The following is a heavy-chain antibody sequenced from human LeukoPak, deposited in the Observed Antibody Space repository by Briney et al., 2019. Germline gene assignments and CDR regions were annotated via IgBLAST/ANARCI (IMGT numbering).Heavy chain of an antibody. CDR1: GFTFSSYT. J-gene: IGHJ4*02. CDR2: ITTRNGNT. Sequence: GGSLRLSCAASGFTFSSYTMSWVRQAQGKGLEWVSTITTRNGNTYYVDSVKGRSTVPRDNSKNTLYRKFNCLRAERCAVNNCAKDGGLWVSAHWGDSWGRGTLVTVSS. V-gene: IGHV3-23*02. D-gene: IGHD7-27*01. CDR3: AKDGGLWVSAHWGDS.